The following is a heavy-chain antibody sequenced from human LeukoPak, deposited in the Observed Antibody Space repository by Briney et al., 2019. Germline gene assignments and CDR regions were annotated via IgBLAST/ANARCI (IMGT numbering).Heavy chain of an antibody. CDR3: AKDLIATAMADDAFDI. CDR2: IRYDGSNK. CDR1: GFTFSSYG. V-gene: IGHV3-30*02. J-gene: IGHJ3*02. Sequence: GGSLRLSCAASGFTFSSYGMHWVRQAPGKGLEWVAFIRYDGSNKYYADSVKGRFTISRDNSKNTLYQQMNSLRAEDTAVYYCAKDLIATAMADDAFDIWGQGTMVTVSS. D-gene: IGHD5-18*01.